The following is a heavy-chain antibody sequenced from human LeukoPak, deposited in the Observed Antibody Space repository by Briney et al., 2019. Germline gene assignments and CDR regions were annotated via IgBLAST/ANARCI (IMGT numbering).Heavy chain of an antibody. D-gene: IGHD2-2*01. CDR1: GYTFTKYW. V-gene: IGHV5-51*01. J-gene: IGHJ2*01. Sequence: GESLKISCEGSGYTFTKYWIXWVRXMPGKGLEWMGIIHPGDSHTWYSPSFQGQVTISADKSISMACLQWSSLKASDTAMYFCARQPGMTAKSWYFDLWGRGTLVTVSS. CDR2: IHPGDSHT. CDR3: ARQPGMTAKSWYFDL.